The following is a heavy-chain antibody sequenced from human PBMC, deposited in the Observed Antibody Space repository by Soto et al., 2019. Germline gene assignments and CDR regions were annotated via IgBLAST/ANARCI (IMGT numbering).Heavy chain of an antibody. J-gene: IGHJ4*02. Sequence: QVQLQQWGAGLLKPSETLSLTCAVYGGSFSGYYWSWIRQPPGKGLEWIGEINHSGSTNYNPSLKSRVTISVDTSKNQFSLKLSSVTAADTAVYYCARGGTETEVRGVIIRAYYFDYWGQGTLVTVSS. V-gene: IGHV4-34*01. CDR2: INHSGST. CDR3: ARGGTETEVRGVIIRAYYFDY. D-gene: IGHD3-10*01. CDR1: GGSFSGYY.